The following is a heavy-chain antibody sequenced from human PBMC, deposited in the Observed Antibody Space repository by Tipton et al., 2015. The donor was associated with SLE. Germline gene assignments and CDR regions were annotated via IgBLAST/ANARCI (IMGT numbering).Heavy chain of an antibody. V-gene: IGHV4-59*01. CDR2: IYYSGST. D-gene: IGHD7-27*01. CDR1: GGSISSYY. J-gene: IGHJ4*02. CDR3: ARAVNWGLFDY. Sequence: LRLSCTVSGGSISSYYWSWIRQPPGKGLEWTGYIYYSGSTNYNPSLKSRVTISVDTSKNQFSLKLSSVTAADTAVYYCARAVNWGLFDYWGQGTLVTVSS.